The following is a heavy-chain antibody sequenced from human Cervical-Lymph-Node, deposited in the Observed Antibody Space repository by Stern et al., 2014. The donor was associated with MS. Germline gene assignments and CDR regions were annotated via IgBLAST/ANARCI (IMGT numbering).Heavy chain of an antibody. Sequence: QVQLQESGPGLVKPSETLSLTCTVSGGSIRSDTYWWGWIRQPPGKGLEXIGSLSYSGSTSYSPSLKSRVTISGDAPKTQLSLKLASVTAADTAVYYCAKQHFLDSSGYSTWAYWGQGTLVTVSS. CDR2: LSYSGST. CDR1: GGSIRSDTYW. CDR3: AKQHFLDSSGYSTWAY. J-gene: IGHJ4*02. V-gene: IGHV4-39*01. D-gene: IGHD3-22*01.